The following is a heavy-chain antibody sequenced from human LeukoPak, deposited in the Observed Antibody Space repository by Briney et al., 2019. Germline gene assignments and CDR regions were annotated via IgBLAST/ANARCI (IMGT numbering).Heavy chain of an antibody. CDR3: AIHPGRYCSGGSCSNFDY. Sequence: SETLSLTCTVSGGFISSSSYYWGWIRQPPGKGLEWIGSIYYSGSTYYNPSLKSRVTISVDTSKNQFSLKLSSVTAADTAVYYCAIHPGRYCSGGSCSNFDYWGQGTLVTVSS. D-gene: IGHD2-15*01. CDR2: IYYSGST. V-gene: IGHV4-39*01. J-gene: IGHJ4*02. CDR1: GGFISSSSYY.